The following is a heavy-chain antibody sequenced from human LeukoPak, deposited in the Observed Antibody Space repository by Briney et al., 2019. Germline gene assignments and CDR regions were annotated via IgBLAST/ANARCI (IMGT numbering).Heavy chain of an antibody. Sequence: ASVKVSCKASGYPFTSYGISWVRQATGQGLEWMGWMNPSSGNTGYAQKFQGRVTMTRNTSISTAYMELSSLRSEDTAVYYCVSYSGYDYGGIDYWGQGTLVTVSS. D-gene: IGHD5-12*01. CDR1: GYPFTSYG. CDR3: VSYSGYDYGGIDY. J-gene: IGHJ4*02. V-gene: IGHV1-8*02. CDR2: MNPSSGNT.